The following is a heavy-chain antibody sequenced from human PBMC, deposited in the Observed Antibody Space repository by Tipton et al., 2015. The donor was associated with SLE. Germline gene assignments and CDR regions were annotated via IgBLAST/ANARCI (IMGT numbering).Heavy chain of an antibody. Sequence: GSLRLSCAASGFTFSTYNMIWVRQAPGEGLEWVSSISSSGTSMYYADSVKGRFAISRDNSKSTLYLQMNSLRAEDTAVYYCAKGSAAGRPYYFDYWGQGTLVTVSS. CDR1: GFTFSTYN. CDR3: AKGSAAGRPYYFDY. D-gene: IGHD6-13*01. J-gene: IGHJ4*02. CDR2: ISSSGTSM. V-gene: IGHV3-21*04.